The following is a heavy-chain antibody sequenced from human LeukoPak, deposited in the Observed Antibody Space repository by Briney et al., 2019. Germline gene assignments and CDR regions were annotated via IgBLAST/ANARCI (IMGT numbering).Heavy chain of an antibody. V-gene: IGHV3-33*08. CDR2: IWYDGSNK. D-gene: IGHD1-26*01. CDR3: ARDSGGSYSAAPYYFDY. Sequence: GGSLRLSCAASGFTFSSYGMHWVRQAPGKGLEWVAVIWYDGSNKYYADSVKGRFTISRDNSKNTLYLQMDSLRAEDTAVYYCARDSGGSYSAAPYYFDYWGQGTLVTVSS. CDR1: GFTFSSYG. J-gene: IGHJ4*02.